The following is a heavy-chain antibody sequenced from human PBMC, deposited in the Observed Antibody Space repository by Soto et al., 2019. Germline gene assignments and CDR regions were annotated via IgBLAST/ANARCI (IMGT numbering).Heavy chain of an antibody. CDR3: ARVKGRIGLYYDILTRGTLDY. J-gene: IGHJ4*02. Sequence: SETLSLTCAVYGGSFSGYYWSWIRQPPGKGLEWIGEINHSGSTNYNPSLKSRVTISVDTSKNQFSLKLSSVTAADTAVYYCARVKGRIGLYYDILTRGTLDYWGQGTLVTVSS. D-gene: IGHD3-9*01. V-gene: IGHV4-34*01. CDR1: GGSFSGYY. CDR2: INHSGST.